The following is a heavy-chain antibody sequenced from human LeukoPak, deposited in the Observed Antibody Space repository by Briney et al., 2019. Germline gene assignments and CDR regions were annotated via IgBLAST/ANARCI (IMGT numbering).Heavy chain of an antibody. Sequence: GGSLRLSCAASGFTFSTYWMHWARHAPGKGLVWVSRINSDGSISAYGDSVKGRFTISRDNAKNTLYLQMNSLRAEDTAVYYCARVWLLGFDYWGQGTLVTVSS. CDR3: ARVWLLGFDY. CDR2: INSDGSIS. V-gene: IGHV3-74*01. J-gene: IGHJ4*02. CDR1: GFTFSTYW. D-gene: IGHD3-16*01.